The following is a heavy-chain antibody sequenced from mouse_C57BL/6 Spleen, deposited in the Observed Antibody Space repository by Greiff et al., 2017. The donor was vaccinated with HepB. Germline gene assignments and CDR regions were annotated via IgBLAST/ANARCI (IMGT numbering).Heavy chain of an antibody. CDR3: ARRGYGSSYEYFDY. CDR1: GYTFTSYT. Sequence: VKLMESGAELARPGASVKMSCKASGYTFTSYTMHWVKQRPGQGLEWIGYINPSSGYTKYNQKFKDKATLTADKSSSTAYMQLSSLTSEDSAVYYCARRGYGSSYEYFDYWGQGTTLTVSS. CDR2: INPSSGYT. D-gene: IGHD1-1*01. J-gene: IGHJ2*01. V-gene: IGHV1-4*01.